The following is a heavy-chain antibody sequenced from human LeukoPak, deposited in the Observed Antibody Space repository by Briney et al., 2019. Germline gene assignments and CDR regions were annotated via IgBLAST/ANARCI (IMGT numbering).Heavy chain of an antibody. CDR1: GYSISSGYY. Sequence: SETLSLTSAVSGYSISSGYYWGWIRQRPGKGLEWIGRIYHSGSTYYNPCLKSRVTISVDTSKNQFSLKLSSVTAADTAVYYCARVGMITFGGVPDYFDYWGQGTLVTVSS. V-gene: IGHV4-38-2*01. D-gene: IGHD3-16*01. CDR2: IYHSGST. CDR3: ARVGMITFGGVPDYFDY. J-gene: IGHJ4*02.